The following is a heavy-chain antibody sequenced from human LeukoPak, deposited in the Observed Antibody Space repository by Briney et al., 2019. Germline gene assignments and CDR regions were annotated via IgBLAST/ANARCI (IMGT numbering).Heavy chain of an antibody. CDR3: ARHPDHYGDYGELYFDD. CDR2: IYYSGST. CDR1: GGSISSSSYY. J-gene: IGHJ4*02. V-gene: IGHV4-39*01. D-gene: IGHD4-17*01. Sequence: KPSETLSLTCTVSGGSISSSSYYWGWIRQPPGKGLEWIGSIYYSGSTYYNPSLKSRITISVDTSKNQFSLKLSSVTAADTAVYYCARHPDHYGDYGELYFDDWGQGTLVTVSS.